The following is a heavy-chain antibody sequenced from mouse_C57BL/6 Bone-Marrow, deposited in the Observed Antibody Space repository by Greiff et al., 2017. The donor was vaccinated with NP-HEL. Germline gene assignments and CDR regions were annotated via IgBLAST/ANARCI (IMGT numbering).Heavy chain of an antibody. CDR3: AREPSFDY. J-gene: IGHJ2*01. V-gene: IGHV1-63*01. CDR2: IYPGGGYT. CDR1: GYTFTNYW. Sequence: VKLVESGAELVRPGTSVKMSCKASGYTFTNYWIGWAKQRPGHGLEWIGDIYPGGGYTNYNEKFKGKATLTADKSSSTAYMQFSSLTSEDSAIYYCAREPSFDYWGQGTTLTVSS.